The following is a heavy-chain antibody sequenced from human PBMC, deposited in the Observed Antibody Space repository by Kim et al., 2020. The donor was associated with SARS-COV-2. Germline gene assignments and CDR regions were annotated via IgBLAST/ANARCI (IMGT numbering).Heavy chain of an antibody. J-gene: IGHJ4*02. CDR2: ISYDGSNK. CDR3: AKSFYSSGWYPDYFDY. CDR1: GFTFSSYG. Sequence: GGSLRLSCAASGFTFSSYGMHWVRQAPGKGLEWVAVISYDGSNKYYADSVKGRFTISRDNSKNTLYLQMNSLRAEDTSVYYCAKSFYSSGWYPDYFDYWGQGTLVTVSS. V-gene: IGHV3-30*18. D-gene: IGHD6-19*01.